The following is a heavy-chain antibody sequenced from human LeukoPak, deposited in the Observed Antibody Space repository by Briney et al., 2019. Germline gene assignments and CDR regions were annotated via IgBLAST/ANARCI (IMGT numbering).Heavy chain of an antibody. CDR1: GYTFANFG. CDR2: ISVYNGNT. CDR3: ARTCSGSRWYMVH. Sequence: EASVKVSCKASGYTFANFGITWVRQAPGQGLEWMGWISVYNGNTNYAQNLQGRVTLTPDTFTSTAYMELRSLRSDDTALYYCARTCSGSRWYMVHWGQGTLVTVSS. J-gene: IGHJ4*02. V-gene: IGHV1-18*01. D-gene: IGHD2-15*01.